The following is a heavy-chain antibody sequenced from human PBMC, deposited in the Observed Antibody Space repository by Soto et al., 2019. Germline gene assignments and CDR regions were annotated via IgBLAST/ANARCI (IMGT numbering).Heavy chain of an antibody. J-gene: IGHJ4*02. CDR2: ISSSSSYI. CDR3: ARVGTSIAVAGTGFLDY. Sequence: GGSLRLSCAASGFTFSSYSMNWVRQAPGKGLEWVSSISSSSSYIYYADSVKGRFTISRDNAKNSLYLQMNSLRAEDTAVYYCARVGTSIAVAGTGFLDYWGQGTLVTVSS. D-gene: IGHD6-19*01. CDR1: GFTFSSYS. V-gene: IGHV3-21*01.